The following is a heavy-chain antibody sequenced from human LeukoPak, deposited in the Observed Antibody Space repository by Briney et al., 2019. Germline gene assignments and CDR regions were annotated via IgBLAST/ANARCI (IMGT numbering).Heavy chain of an antibody. D-gene: IGHD5-18*01. CDR1: GGSFSGYY. Sequence: PSETLSLTCAVYGGSFSGYYWSWIRQPPGKGLEWIGEINHSGSTNYNPSLKSRVTISVDTSKNQFSLKLSSVTAADTAVYYCARGPGYRYGYSMNVLLYWGQGTLVTVSS. CDR3: ARGPGYRYGYSMNVLLY. J-gene: IGHJ4*02. V-gene: IGHV4-34*01. CDR2: INHSGST.